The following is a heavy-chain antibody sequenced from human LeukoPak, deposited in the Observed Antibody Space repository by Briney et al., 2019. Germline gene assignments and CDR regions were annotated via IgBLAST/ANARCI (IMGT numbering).Heavy chain of an antibody. Sequence: PGGSLRLSCAASGFTFSSYSMNWVRQAPGKGLEWVSYISSSSSTIYYADSVKGRFTISRDNAKNSLHLQMNSLRAEDTAVYYCARSYGSGSYYTILDYWGQGTLVTVSS. J-gene: IGHJ4*02. D-gene: IGHD3-10*01. V-gene: IGHV3-48*04. CDR3: ARSYGSGSYYTILDY. CDR1: GFTFSSYS. CDR2: ISSSSSTI.